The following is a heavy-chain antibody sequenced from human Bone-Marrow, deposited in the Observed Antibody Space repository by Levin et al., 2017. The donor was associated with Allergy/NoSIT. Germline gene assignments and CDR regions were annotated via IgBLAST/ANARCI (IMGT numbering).Heavy chain of an antibody. CDR1: GGSLRRTGYY. Sequence: SETLSLTCVVSGGSLRRTGYYWTWIRQLPGKGLEWIGHISYSGSTHSNPSLESRLLVSADTSKNQFSLRLSSVTVADTAVYYCARRPTYYYGMDVWGQGTTVTVSS. V-gene: IGHV4-31*11. J-gene: IGHJ6*02. D-gene: IGHD1-26*01. CDR2: ISYSGST. CDR3: ARRPTYYYGMDV.